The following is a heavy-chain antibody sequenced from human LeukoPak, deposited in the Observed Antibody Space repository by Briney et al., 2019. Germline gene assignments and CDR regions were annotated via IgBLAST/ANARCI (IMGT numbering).Heavy chain of an antibody. CDR2: IYYSGTT. CDR3: ARDDYGGNALGY. CDR1: GGSISSSY. Sequence: PSEALSLTCTFSGGSISSSYWSWVRQPPGKGLEWIGYIYYSGTTNYNPSLKSRVTISIDTSKNQFSLKLSSVTAADTAVYYCARDDYGGNALGYWGQGTLVTVSS. J-gene: IGHJ4*02. V-gene: IGHV4-59*01. D-gene: IGHD4-23*01.